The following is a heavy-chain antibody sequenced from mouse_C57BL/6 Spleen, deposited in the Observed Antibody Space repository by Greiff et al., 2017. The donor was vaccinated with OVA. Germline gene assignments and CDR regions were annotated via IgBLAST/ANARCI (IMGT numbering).Heavy chain of an antibody. CDR3: AREGDYSNYDWYFDV. Sequence: EVMLVESGPELVKPGASVKIPCKASGYTFTDYNMDWVKQSHGKSLEWIGDINPNNGGTIYNQKFKGKATLTVDKSSSTAYMELRSLTSEDTAVYYCAREGDYSNYDWYFDVWGTGTTVTVSS. CDR2: INPNNGGT. CDR1: GYTFTDYN. J-gene: IGHJ1*03. D-gene: IGHD2-5*01. V-gene: IGHV1-18*01.